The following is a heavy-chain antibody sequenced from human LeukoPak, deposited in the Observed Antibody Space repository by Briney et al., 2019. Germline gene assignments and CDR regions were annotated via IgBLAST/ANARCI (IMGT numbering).Heavy chain of an antibody. Sequence: SETESPICTLSGASISSCSYYWAWIRQPPGKGLEWIGSIYYSGSTYYNPSLKSRVTISVDTSKNQFSLQLSSVTAADTAVYYCARHLGASSLFNYWGQGTLVTVSS. CDR1: GASISSCSYY. J-gene: IGHJ4*02. CDR2: IYYSGST. D-gene: IGHD4/OR15-4a*01. CDR3: ARHLGASSLFNY. V-gene: IGHV4-39*01.